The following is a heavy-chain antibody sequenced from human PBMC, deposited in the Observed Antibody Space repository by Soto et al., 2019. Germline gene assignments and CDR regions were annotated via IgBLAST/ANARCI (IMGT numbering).Heavy chain of an antibody. J-gene: IGHJ4*02. CDR3: AKLRYFDWHFDY. V-gene: IGHV4-30-2*01. CDR2: IYHSGSA. D-gene: IGHD3-9*01. CDR1: GGSISSGGYS. Sequence: SETLSLTCAVSGGSISSGGYSWSWIRQPPGKGLEWIGYIYHSGSAYYNPSLKSRVTISVDTSKNQFSLKLSSVTAADTAVYYCAKLRYFDWHFDYWGQGTLVTVSS.